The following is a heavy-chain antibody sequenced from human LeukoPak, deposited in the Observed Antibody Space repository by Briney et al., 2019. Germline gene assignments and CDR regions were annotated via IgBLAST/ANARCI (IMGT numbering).Heavy chain of an antibody. V-gene: IGHV3-11*01. D-gene: IGHD2-2*01. CDR2: ISSSGSTI. J-gene: IGHJ3*02. Sequence: PGGSLRLSCAASGFTFSDYYMSWIRQAPGKGLEWVSYISSSGSTIYYADSVKGRFTISRDNAKNSLYLQMNSLRAEDTAVYYCARDIIVQGTSWNAFDIWGQGTMVTVFS. CDR3: ARDIIVQGTSWNAFDI. CDR1: GFTFSDYY.